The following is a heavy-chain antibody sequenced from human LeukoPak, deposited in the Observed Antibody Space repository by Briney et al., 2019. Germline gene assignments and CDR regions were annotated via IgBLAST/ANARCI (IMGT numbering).Heavy chain of an antibody. D-gene: IGHD6-13*01. J-gene: IGHJ4*01. CDR1: GFTFSNYW. CDR2: IGQDGGEK. Sequence: AGGSPRLSCAVSGFTFSNYWMNWVRQAPGKGLEWVASIGQDGGEKSYVDSVKGRFTISRDNTKNSLYLQMSSLRAEDTAVYYCARDGTAAGLYFDLWGQGTLVTVSS. V-gene: IGHV3-7*01. CDR3: ARDGTAAGLYFDL.